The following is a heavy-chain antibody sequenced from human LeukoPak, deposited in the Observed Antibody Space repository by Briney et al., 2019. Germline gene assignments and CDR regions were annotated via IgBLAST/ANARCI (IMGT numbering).Heavy chain of an antibody. Sequence: SETLSLTCSVSGYSISSGYYWGWIRQPPGKGLEWIGSIDHSGITYYKSSLKSRVTISVDTSKNQFSLKLSSVTAADTAVYYCARALLLGISYAFDIWGQGTMVTVSS. D-gene: IGHD7-27*01. CDR2: IDHSGIT. V-gene: IGHV4-38-2*02. CDR1: GYSISSGYY. CDR3: ARALLLGISYAFDI. J-gene: IGHJ3*02.